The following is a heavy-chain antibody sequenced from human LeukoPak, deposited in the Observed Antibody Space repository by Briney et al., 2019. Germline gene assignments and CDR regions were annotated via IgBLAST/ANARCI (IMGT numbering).Heavy chain of an antibody. Sequence: ASVKVSCKASGYTFSHHGISWVRQAPGQGLEWMGGISCYNGDTMYAQNVQGGVTMTTDTSTRTAYMELRSLRSDDTAMYYCARDPSNSSGYHAHFDSWGQGTLVTVSS. J-gene: IGHJ4*02. D-gene: IGHD3-22*01. CDR3: ARDPSNSSGYHAHFDS. CDR1: GYTFSHHG. CDR2: ISCYNGDT. V-gene: IGHV1-18*01.